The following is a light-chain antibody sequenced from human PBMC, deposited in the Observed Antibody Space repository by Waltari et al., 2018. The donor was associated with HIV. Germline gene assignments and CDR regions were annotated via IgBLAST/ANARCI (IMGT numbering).Light chain of an antibody. J-gene: IGLJ3*02. Sequence: QSVLTQPPSASGTDGQRVTISCSGSRSNIGDNFVSWFQQLPGTAPKLLIYRNDQRPSGFPARCSCSKSGTSASLAISGLRSEDEADDYWAAWDDRLLWVFGGGTILTVL. CDR2: RND. CDR3: AAWDDRLLWV. CDR1: RSNIGDNF. V-gene: IGLV1-47*01.